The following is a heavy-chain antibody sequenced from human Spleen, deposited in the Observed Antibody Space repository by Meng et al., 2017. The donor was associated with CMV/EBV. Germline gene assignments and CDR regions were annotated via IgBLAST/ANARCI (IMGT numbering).Heavy chain of an antibody. CDR1: Y. J-gene: IGHJ4*02. D-gene: IGHD2-2*01. V-gene: IGHV1-2*02. CDR2: IAPNSGGT. Sequence: YIAWVRQAPGQGLEWMGWIAPNSGGTKYAQKFQARVTLTRDTSTSTAYMELSRLRSDDAAVYYCARGVGRGAYCTGTSCSISYGDHWGQGTLVTVSS. CDR3: ARGVGRGAYCTGTSCSISYGDH.